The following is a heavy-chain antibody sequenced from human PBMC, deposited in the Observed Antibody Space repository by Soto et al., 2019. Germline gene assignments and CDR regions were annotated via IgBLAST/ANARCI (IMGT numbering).Heavy chain of an antibody. Sequence: QVQLQESGPGLVKPSETLSLTCAVSGDSISSYYCMWIRQPPGKGLESIGYLYYGRSANYNPSLKSRVTLSVDPSPNQCSLTLSSMTAADTAVYYCALRSMAVVPEYWGQGTLVTVSS. J-gene: IGHJ4*02. CDR3: ALRSMAVVPEY. CDR1: GDSISSYY. D-gene: IGHD3-22*01. V-gene: IGHV4-59*01. CDR2: LYYGRSA.